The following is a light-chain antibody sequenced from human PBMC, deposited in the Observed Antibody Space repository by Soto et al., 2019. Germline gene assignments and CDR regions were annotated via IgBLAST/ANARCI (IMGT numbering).Light chain of an antibody. CDR2: DVS. CDR3: SSYTSSSTPSVV. CDR1: SSDVGGYNY. Sequence: QSALTQPASVSGSPGQSITISCTGTSSDVGGYNYVSWYQQHPGKAPKLMIYDVSNRPSGVSNRFSGSKSGNTASLTISGRQAEDDAEYYCSSYTSSSTPSVVFGGGTKLTVL. V-gene: IGLV2-14*01. J-gene: IGLJ2*01.